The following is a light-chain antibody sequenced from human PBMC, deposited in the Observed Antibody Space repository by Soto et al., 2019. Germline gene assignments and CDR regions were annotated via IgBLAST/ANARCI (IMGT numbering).Light chain of an antibody. CDR1: SSNLGGGFD. J-gene: IGLJ1*01. Sequence: QSVLTQPPSVSGAPGQRITISCTGTSSNLGGGFDVHWYQQSPGTAPKLLIYATSSRPSGVPERFSGSKSGTSASLAVTGVLADDDAADFCCSYDRNMSGFVFGTGTKVTVL. CDR3: CSYDRNMSGFV. CDR2: ATS. V-gene: IGLV1-40*01.